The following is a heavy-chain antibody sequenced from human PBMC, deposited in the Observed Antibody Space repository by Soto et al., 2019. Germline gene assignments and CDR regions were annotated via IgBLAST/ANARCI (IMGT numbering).Heavy chain of an antibody. CDR1: GDSYSTSTYS. CDR2: IYQSGVT. Sequence: SETLSLTCTLSGDSYSTSTYSWSWIRQPPGKALQWIGFIYQSGVTPYNPSLASRVSISLDRSNNQCSLKLKSVTAADTAVYFCAGMPFTSGLRFDSWGPGTLVTVSS. J-gene: IGHJ5*01. V-gene: IGHV4-30-2*01. CDR3: AGMPFTSGLRFDS. D-gene: IGHD6-19*01.